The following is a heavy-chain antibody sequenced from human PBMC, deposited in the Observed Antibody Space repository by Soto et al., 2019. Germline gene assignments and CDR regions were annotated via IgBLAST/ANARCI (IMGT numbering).Heavy chain of an antibody. J-gene: IGHJ4*02. D-gene: IGHD3-3*01. CDR1: GFTFSSYG. Sequence: PGGSLRLSCAASGFTFSSYGMHWVRQAPGKGLEWVGRIKSKTDGGTTDYAAPVKGRFTISRDDSKNTLYLQMNSLKTEDTAVYYCTTDRSPVLRFLEWYDYRGQGTLVTVSS. V-gene: IGHV3-15*01. CDR3: TTDRSPVLRFLEWYDY. CDR2: IKSKTDGGTT.